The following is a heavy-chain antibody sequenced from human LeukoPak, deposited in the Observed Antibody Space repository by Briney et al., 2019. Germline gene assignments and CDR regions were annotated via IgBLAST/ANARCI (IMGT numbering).Heavy chain of an antibody. CDR1: GYSFTSYW. D-gene: IGHD2-2*01. J-gene: IGHJ4*02. Sequence: GESLKISCKGSGYSFTSYWIGWVRQMPGKGLEWVGIIYPGDSDTRYSPSLQGQVTISVDESIIPAYLQWSSLKASDTAMYYCARPIHCSTTSCSFDYWGQGTLVTVSS. CDR3: ARPIHCSTTSCSFDY. V-gene: IGHV5-51*01. CDR2: IYPGDSDT.